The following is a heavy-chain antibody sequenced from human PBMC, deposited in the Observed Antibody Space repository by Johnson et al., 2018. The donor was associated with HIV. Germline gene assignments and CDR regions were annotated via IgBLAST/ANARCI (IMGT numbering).Heavy chain of an antibody. D-gene: IGHD5-18*01. V-gene: IGHV3-20*04. Sequence: VQLVESGGGVVQPGRSLRLSCAASGFTFDDYGMSWVRQAPGKGLEWVSGINWNGGSTGYADSVKGRFTISRDNAKNSLYLQMNSLRAEDTALYYCARDLVDTAMDDAFDIWGQGTMVTVSS. CDR3: ARDLVDTAMDDAFDI. J-gene: IGHJ3*02. CDR1: GFTFDDYG. CDR2: INWNGGST.